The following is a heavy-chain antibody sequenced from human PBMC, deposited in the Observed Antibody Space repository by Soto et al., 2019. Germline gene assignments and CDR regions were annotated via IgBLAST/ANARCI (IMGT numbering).Heavy chain of an antibody. D-gene: IGHD3-10*01. J-gene: IGHJ4*02. V-gene: IGHV4-39*07. CDR2: IYCSGST. CDR1: GGSISSSSYY. Sequence: SETLSLTCTVSGGSISSSSYYWGWIRQPPGKGLEWIGSIYCSGSTYYNPSLKSRVTISVDTSKNQFSLKLSSVTAADTAVYYCARETRGSRFYDYWGQGTLVTVSS. CDR3: ARETRGSRFYDY.